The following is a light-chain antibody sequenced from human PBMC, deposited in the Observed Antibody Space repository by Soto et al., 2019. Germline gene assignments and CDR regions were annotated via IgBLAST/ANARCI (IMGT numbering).Light chain of an antibody. CDR2: DAS. CDR3: QHYKNWPPWT. V-gene: IGKV3-15*01. CDR1: QRGSRD. Sequence: EIVMTQSPDTLSVSPGERATLSCRASQRGSRDLAWYQQKPGQAPRLLIYDASTRATGIPARFSGSGSGTEFTLTISSLQSEDFAVYYCQHYKNWPPWTFGQGTKVDIK. J-gene: IGKJ1*01.